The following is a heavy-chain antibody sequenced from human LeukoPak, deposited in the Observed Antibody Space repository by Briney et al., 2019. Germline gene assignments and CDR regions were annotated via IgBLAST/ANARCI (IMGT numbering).Heavy chain of an antibody. V-gene: IGHV4-59*01. Sequence: SETLSLTCTVSGGSISSYYWSRIRQPPGTGLEWIGYIYYSGSTNYNPSLKSRVTISVDTSKNQFSLKLSSVTAADTAVYYCARLGWFGPFDYWGQGTLVTVSS. J-gene: IGHJ4*02. D-gene: IGHD3-10*01. CDR3: ARLGWFGPFDY. CDR1: GGSISSYY. CDR2: IYYSGST.